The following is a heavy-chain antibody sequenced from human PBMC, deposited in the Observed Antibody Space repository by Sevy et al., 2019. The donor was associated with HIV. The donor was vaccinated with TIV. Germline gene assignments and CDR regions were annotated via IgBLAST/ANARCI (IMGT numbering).Heavy chain of an antibody. CDR2: ISTSGST. CDR1: GGSINTFY. J-gene: IGHJ5*02. CDR3: TRDGFFRGVGEFVGSPMKYWFDP. V-gene: IGHV4-4*07. Sequence: SETLSLTCTVSGGSINTFYWGWIRQPAGRGLEWIGRISTSGSTNHNPSLKSRVTMSVDTSKNQFSLKLSSVTAADTAVYYCTRDGFFRGVGEFVGSPMKYWFDPWGQGTLVTVSS. D-gene: IGHD3-10*01.